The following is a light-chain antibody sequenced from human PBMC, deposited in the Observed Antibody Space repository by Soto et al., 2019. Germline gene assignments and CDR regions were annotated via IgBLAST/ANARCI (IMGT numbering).Light chain of an antibody. J-gene: IGKJ4*01. Sequence: EVVMRQSPATLSVSPGEGATPFSRASQGIGATLAWYQHKPGQTPRLLIYDTSTRATGVPARFSGSRSGTEFTLTINSLQSEDFAVYYCQRYNNWPLTFGGGTKVESK. V-gene: IGKV3-15*01. CDR2: DTS. CDR1: QGIGAT. CDR3: QRYNNWPLT.